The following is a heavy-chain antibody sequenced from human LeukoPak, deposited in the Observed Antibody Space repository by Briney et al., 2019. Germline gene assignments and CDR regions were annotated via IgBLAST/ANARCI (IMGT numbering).Heavy chain of an antibody. D-gene: IGHD3-16*02. CDR1: GFTFSSYG. J-gene: IGHJ4*02. V-gene: IGHV1-2*02. CDR3: ARDAYDYVWGSYRYTGD. CDR2: INPNSGGT. Sequence: GGSLRLSCAASGFTFSSYGMHWVRQAPGQGLEWMGWINPNSGGTNYAQKFQGRVTMTRDTSISTAYMELSRLRSDDTAVYYCARDAYDYVWGSYRYTGDWGQGTLVTVSS.